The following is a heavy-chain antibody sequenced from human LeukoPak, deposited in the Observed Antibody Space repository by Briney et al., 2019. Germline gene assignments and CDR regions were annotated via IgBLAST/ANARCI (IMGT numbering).Heavy chain of an antibody. D-gene: IGHD2-2*03. CDR1: GFTFSSYA. J-gene: IGHJ4*02. CDR2: ISYDGGNK. Sequence: GRSLRLSCAASGFTFSSYAMHWVRQAPGKGLGWVAVISYDGGNKYYADSVKGRFTISRDNSKNTLYLQMNSLRAEDTAVYYCARDRGYCSSTSCYALYYFDYWGQGTLVTVSS. V-gene: IGHV3-30*04. CDR3: ARDRGYCSSTSCYALYYFDY.